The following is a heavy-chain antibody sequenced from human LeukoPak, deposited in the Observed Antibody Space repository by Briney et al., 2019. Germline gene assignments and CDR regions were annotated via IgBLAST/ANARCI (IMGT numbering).Heavy chain of an antibody. D-gene: IGHD6-19*01. Sequence: PSETLSLTRTVSGGSISSYYWSWIRQPPGKGLEWIGYIYTSGSTNYNPSLKSRVTISVDTSKNQFSLKLSSVTAADTAVYYCARHFGSGWFLDYWGQGTLVTVSS. CDR2: IYTSGST. J-gene: IGHJ4*02. CDR1: GGSISSYY. V-gene: IGHV4-4*09. CDR3: ARHFGSGWFLDY.